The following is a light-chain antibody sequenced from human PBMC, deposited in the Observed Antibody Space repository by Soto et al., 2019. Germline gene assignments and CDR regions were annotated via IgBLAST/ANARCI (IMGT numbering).Light chain of an antibody. Sequence: IGLTQSPVTLSLSPGERAPLSGRASQSVSSYLAWDQQKPGQAPRLLIYDASNRATGIPARFSGSGSATDFTLTISSLEPEDFAVYYCQQRSSWITFGQGTRLEIK. CDR1: QSVSSY. V-gene: IGKV3-11*01. CDR2: DAS. CDR3: QQRSSWIT. J-gene: IGKJ5*01.